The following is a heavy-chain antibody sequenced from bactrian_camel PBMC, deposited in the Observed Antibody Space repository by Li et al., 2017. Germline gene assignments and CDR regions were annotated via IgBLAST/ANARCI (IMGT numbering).Heavy chain of an antibody. CDR2: LWTGDGST. V-gene: IGHV3S63*01. Sequence: HVQLVESGGGSVQVGGSLTLSCAVSGHTYNNYCMGWFRDVPGKGREGIAGLWTGDGSTYYSDSVKGRFTISQNNAKHTLYLEMSNLKPADTGMYYCAVDRFAPPARSLSPGEYADWGQGTQVTVS. CDR3: AVDRFAPPARSLSPGEYAD. CDR1: GHTYNNYC. D-gene: IGHD6*01. J-gene: IGHJ4*01.